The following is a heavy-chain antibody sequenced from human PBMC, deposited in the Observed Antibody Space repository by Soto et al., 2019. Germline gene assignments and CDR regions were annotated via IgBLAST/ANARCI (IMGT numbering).Heavy chain of an antibody. V-gene: IGHV3-30*02. D-gene: IGHD4-4*01. CDR2: IWYDGSNK. CDR3: AKTDLRMTTVSPVDY. J-gene: IGHJ4*02. Sequence: PGGSLRLSCAASGFTFSSYDMHWVRQAPGKGLEWVAVIWYDGSNKYYADSVKGRFTISRDNSKNTLYLQMNSLRAEDTAVYYCAKTDLRMTTVSPVDYWGQRTLVTVSS. CDR1: GFTFSSYD.